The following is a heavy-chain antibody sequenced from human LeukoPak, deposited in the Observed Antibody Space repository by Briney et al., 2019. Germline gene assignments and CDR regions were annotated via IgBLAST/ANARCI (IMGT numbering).Heavy chain of an antibody. D-gene: IGHD1-26*01. CDR2: MSDIGSTT. Sequence: GGSLRLSCTVSGFTVSSNSMSWVRQAPGRGLEWVSAMSDIGSTTYYADSVKGRFTISRDTSKNTLYLQMNSLRAEDTAIYYCAKRGAEVGATVAPGDYWGQGTLVTVSS. CDR3: AKRGAEVGATVAPGDY. CDR1: GFTVSSNS. V-gene: IGHV3-23*01. J-gene: IGHJ4*02.